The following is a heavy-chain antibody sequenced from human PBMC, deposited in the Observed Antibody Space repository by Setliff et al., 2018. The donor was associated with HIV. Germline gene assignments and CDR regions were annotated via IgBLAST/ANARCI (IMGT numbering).Heavy chain of an antibody. CDR2: IFYTGST. CDR1: DDSISTINYW. D-gene: IGHD6-13*01. CDR3: ARDPGITAAGTEYFDS. J-gene: IGHJ4*02. Sequence: PSETLSLTCSVSDDSISTINYWWGWIRQSPGKGPEWIAIIFYTGSTHYNPSLKSRVTISVDTSKNEFSLNLSSVTAADTAVYYCARDPGITAAGTEYFDSWGQGILVTVSS. V-gene: IGHV4-39*02.